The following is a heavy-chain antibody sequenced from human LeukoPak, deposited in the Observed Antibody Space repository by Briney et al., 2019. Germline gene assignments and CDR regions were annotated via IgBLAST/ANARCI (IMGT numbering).Heavy chain of an antibody. Sequence: ASVKVTCKASGYTFTSYYMHWVRQAPGQGLEWMGLINPNSGGTNYAQKFQGRVTMTRDTSISTAYMELSRLRSDDTAVYYCARDHEATARGDYWGQGTLVTVSS. J-gene: IGHJ4*02. CDR3: ARDHEATARGDY. CDR1: GYTFTSYY. V-gene: IGHV1-2*06. CDR2: INPNSGGT. D-gene: IGHD5-12*01.